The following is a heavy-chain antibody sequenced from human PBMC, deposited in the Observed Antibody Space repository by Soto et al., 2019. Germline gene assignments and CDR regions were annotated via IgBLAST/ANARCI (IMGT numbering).Heavy chain of an antibody. CDR2: IYWDEDQ. Sequence: QSTLKEYGPTLVKPTQTLTRTCTFSGFSLSTSGVGVGWIRQPPGKALEWIALIYWDEDQRYSPSLKSRLTITKDTSKNQVVLTMTNMDPVDTATYYCAHRPDIAAAGGYYFDYWGQGPLVTVSS. J-gene: IGHJ4*02. V-gene: IGHV2-5*02. CDR1: GFSLSTSGVG. D-gene: IGHD6-13*01. CDR3: AHRPDIAAAGGYYFDY.